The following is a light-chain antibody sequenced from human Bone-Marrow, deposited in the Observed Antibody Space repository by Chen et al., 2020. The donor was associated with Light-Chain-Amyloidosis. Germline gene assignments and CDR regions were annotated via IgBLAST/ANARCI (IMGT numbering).Light chain of an antibody. J-gene: IGLJ3*02. CDR2: EDD. CDR1: SGSIATNY. CDR3: QSYQGSSQGV. V-gene: IGLV6-57*01. Sequence: FMLTQPHSVSESPGKTVIISCTRSSGSIATNYVQWYQQRPGSSPTTVIYEDDQRPSGVPDRCSGSIDRSSNSASLTISGLKTEDEADYCCQSYQGSSQGVFGGGTKLTVL.